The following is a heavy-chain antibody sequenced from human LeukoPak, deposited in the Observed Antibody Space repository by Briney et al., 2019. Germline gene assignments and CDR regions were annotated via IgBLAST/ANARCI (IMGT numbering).Heavy chain of an antibody. V-gene: IGHV3-21*01. D-gene: IGHD1-26*01. CDR2: ISSGSSYI. CDR1: GFTFSSYS. J-gene: IGHJ4*02. CDR3: AREEGGATDY. Sequence: PGGSLRLSCAASGFTFSSYSMTWVRQAPGKGLEWVSSISSGSSYIYYADSVKGRFTISRDNAKNSLYLQMNSLRAEDTAVYYCAREEGGATDYWGQGTLVTVSS.